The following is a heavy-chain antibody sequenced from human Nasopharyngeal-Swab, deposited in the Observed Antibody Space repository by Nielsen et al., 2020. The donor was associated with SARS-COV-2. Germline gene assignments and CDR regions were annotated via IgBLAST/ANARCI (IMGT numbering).Heavy chain of an antibody. V-gene: IGHV3-9*01. Sequence: GGSLRLSCAASGFSFDDYAMHWVRLSPGKGLEWVSGLEWHSGDVGYAASVKGRFTISRDNAKQSLYPQMDSLRPEDTAVYYCVAGVQLWLCNYWGQGTLVTVSS. D-gene: IGHD5-18*01. CDR3: VAGVQLWLCNY. J-gene: IGHJ4*02. CDR1: GFSFDDYA. CDR2: LEWHSGDV.